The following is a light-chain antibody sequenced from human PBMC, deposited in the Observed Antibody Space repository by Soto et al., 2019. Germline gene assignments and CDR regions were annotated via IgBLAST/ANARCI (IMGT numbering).Light chain of an antibody. Sequence: EVVLTQSPATLSLTPGERATLSCRPSQSVSSTYLAWYQLKPGQAPRLLIFGSSSRATGIPDRFSGSGSGTDFTLTISRLEPEDFAVYYCQHYASSLWTFGQGTKVDIK. CDR1: QSVSSTY. V-gene: IGKV3-20*01. CDR3: QHYASSLWT. CDR2: GSS. J-gene: IGKJ1*01.